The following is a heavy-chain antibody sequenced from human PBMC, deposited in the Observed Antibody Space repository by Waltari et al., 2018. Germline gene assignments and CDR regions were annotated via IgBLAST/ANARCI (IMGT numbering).Heavy chain of an antibody. CDR1: GYTVTDYY. J-gene: IGHJ4*02. CDR3: ATGRERESFFDY. CDR2: VDPEDGET. V-gene: IGHV1-69-2*01. Sequence: ECQLVQSGAAVKKPGATVNISCKVSGYTVTDYYMTWGQQAPGKELEWMGLVDPEDGETIYAEKFQGRVTITADTSTDTAYMELSSLRSEDTAVYYCATGRERESFFDYWGQGTLVTVSS.